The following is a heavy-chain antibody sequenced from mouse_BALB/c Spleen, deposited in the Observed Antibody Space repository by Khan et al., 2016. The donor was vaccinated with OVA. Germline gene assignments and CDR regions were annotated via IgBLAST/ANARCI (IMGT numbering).Heavy chain of an antibody. CDR3: ARDYYGNYREAMDY. J-gene: IGHJ4*01. CDR2: IWGDGST. CDR1: GFSLTGYG. Sequence: QVQLKESGPGLVAPSQSLSITCTVSGFSLTGYGVNWVRQPPGKGLEWLGMIWGDGSTDYNSALKSRLSISKDNSKSQVFFKMNSLQTDDTARYYCARDYYGNYREAMDYWGQGTSVTVSS. V-gene: IGHV2-6-7*01. D-gene: IGHD2-1*01.